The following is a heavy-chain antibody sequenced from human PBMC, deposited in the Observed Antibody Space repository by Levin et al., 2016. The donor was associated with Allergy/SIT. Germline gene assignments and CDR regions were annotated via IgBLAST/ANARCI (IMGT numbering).Heavy chain of an antibody. V-gene: IGHV3-73*01. J-gene: IGHJ5*02. CDR3: TRDTYCSSTSCYDNWFDP. D-gene: IGHD2-2*01. CDR2: IRSKANSYAT. Sequence: VRQAPGKGLEWVGRIRSKANSYATAYAASVKGRFTISRDDSKNTAYLQMNSLKTEDTAVYYCTRDTYCSSTSCYDNWFDPWGQGTLVTVSS.